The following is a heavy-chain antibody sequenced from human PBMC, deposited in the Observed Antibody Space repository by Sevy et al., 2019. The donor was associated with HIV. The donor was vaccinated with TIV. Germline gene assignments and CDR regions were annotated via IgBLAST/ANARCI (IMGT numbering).Heavy chain of an antibody. CDR1: GYTFTRYD. CDR3: AREPRMINWYYFDY. CDR2: ISPYNGNT. D-gene: IGHD1-1*01. J-gene: IGHJ4*02. V-gene: IGHV1-18*01. Sequence: ASVKVSCKASGYTFTRYDISWVRQASGQGLEWMGWISPYNGNTNYAQKFQGRVTMTTDTSTNTAYMEVRNLRSDDTAVYYCAREPRMINWYYFDYWGQGTLVTVSS.